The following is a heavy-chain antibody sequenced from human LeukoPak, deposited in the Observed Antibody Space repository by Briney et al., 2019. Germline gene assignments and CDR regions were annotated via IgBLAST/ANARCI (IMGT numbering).Heavy chain of an antibody. CDR2: ISGSGGST. D-gene: IGHD6-19*01. J-gene: IGHJ5*02. Sequence: PGGSLRLSCAAPGFTFSSYGMSWVRQAPGKGLEWVSAISGSGGSTYYADSVKGRFTISRDNAKNMLYLQMNSLRAEDTAVYYCAVSGYSSAWGQGTLATVSS. CDR1: GFTFSSYG. V-gene: IGHV3-23*01. CDR3: AVSGYSSA.